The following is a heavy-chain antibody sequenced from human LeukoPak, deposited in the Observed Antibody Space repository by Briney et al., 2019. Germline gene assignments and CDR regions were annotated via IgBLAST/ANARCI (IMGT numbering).Heavy chain of an antibody. Sequence: TGGSLRLSCAASGFTFSTYAMTWVRQAPGKGLEWVSSIRDSTYYADSAKGRFTISRDDSRNTLYLQMNSLGAEDTAVYYCAKSWRSYDSSTSYYAFDLWGQGTTVTVSS. J-gene: IGHJ3*01. V-gene: IGHV3-23*01. CDR2: IRDST. CDR1: GFTFSTYA. CDR3: AKSWRSYDSSTSYYAFDL. D-gene: IGHD3-22*01.